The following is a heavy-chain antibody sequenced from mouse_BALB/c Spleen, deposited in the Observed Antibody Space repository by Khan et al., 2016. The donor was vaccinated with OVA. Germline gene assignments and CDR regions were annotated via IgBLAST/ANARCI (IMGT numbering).Heavy chain of an antibody. Sequence: EVQLVESGGDSVKPGGSLKLSCAASGFTFSSYSMSWVRQTPDKRLEWVATMSSGGDYTYYPDGVKGRFTISRDNAKNTLYPQMSSLRSEDTAMYYCASHLTGAFAYWGQGTLVTVSA. V-gene: IGHV5-6*01. CDR3: ASHLTGAFAY. J-gene: IGHJ3*01. CDR2: MSSGGDYT. D-gene: IGHD4-1*01. CDR1: GFTFSSYS.